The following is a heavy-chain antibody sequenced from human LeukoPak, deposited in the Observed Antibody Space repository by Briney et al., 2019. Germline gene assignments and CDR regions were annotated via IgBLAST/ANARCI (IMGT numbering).Heavy chain of an antibody. V-gene: IGHV4-39*01. D-gene: IGHD5-18*01. CDR2: IYYSGST. Sequence: SETLSLTCTVSGGSISSSSYYWGWIRQPPGKGLEWIGSIYYSGSTYYNPSLKGRVTISVDTSKNQFSLKLTSVTAADTAMYYCARWFRGYRDAFDIWGQGTLVTVSS. CDR1: GGSISSSSYY. J-gene: IGHJ3*02. CDR3: ARWFRGYRDAFDI.